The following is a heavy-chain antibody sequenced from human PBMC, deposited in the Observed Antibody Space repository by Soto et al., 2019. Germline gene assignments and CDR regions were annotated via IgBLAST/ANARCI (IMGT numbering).Heavy chain of an antibody. CDR2: ISSSTSHT. CDR3: ARGMGEAADYFEF. D-gene: IGHD2-15*01. CDR1: GFTFSDYY. J-gene: IGHJ4*02. Sequence: QVQLVESGGGLVKPGGSLRLSCAVSGFTFSDYYMTWIRQAPGKGLEWVSYISSSTSHTNYADSVKGRFTISRDNAKNSLFLQMHSLRAEDTAVYYWARGMGEAADYFEFWGQGTLVTVSS. V-gene: IGHV3-11*05.